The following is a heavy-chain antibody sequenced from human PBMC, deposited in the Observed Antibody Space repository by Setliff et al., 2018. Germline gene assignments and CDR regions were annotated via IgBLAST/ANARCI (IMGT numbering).Heavy chain of an antibody. D-gene: IGHD2-15*01. CDR3: AKVRALTYCRGDSCYCFDY. V-gene: IGHV3-30*02. Sequence: GGSLRLSCAASGFTFSSYGMHWVRQAPGRGLEWVGYIPYDGSNQFYPDSLKGRFTISRDNSKNTLYLQMNSLRPEDTALYYCAKVRALTYCRGDSCYCFDYWGPGTLVTVSS. CDR2: IPYDGSNQ. J-gene: IGHJ4*02. CDR1: GFTFSSYG.